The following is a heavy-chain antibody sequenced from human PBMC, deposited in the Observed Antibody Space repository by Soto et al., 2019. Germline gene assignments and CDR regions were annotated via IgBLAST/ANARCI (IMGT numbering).Heavy chain of an antibody. V-gene: IGHV3-23*01. CDR3: ADSWLPPSY. CDR1: GLSFSRCA. Sequence: GGSLTLSCAVCGLSFSRCAMSWVRQAPGKGLEWVSAISGRSDNTYYADSVEGRFTISRDNSKNMLYLQMNSLTVEDGAVYYCADSWLPPSYWGPGTVVTSPQ. J-gene: IGHJ4*02. D-gene: IGHD3-10*01. CDR2: ISGRSDNT.